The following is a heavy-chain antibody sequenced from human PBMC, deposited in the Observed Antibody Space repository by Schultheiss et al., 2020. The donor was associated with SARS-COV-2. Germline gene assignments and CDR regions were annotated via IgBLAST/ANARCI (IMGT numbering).Heavy chain of an antibody. CDR1: GGSISSYY. J-gene: IGHJ4*02. CDR2: IYHSGST. Sequence: SQTLSLTCTVSGGSISSYYWSWIRQPPGKGLEWIGYIYHSGSTYYNPSLKSRVTISVDRSKNQFSLKLSSVTAADTAVYYCARDLGGDYDYWGQGTLVTVSS. V-gene: IGHV4-59*12. D-gene: IGHD4-17*01. CDR3: ARDLGGDYDY.